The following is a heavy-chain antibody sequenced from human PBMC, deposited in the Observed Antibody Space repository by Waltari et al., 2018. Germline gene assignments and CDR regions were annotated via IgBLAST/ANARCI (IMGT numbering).Heavy chain of an antibody. V-gene: IGHV1-2*01. J-gene: IGHJ4*02. CDR3: AGKFGGVNAPDY. Sequence: QVQLVQSGAEVKKPGASVKVSCKASGYTFTGYYMHWVQQAPGQGLEWMGWIKPKSGGTNSAKKVQGRVTNTRERANKTAYMEVRRVRSDDTGVYYWAGKFGGVNAPDYWGQGTLVTVSS. D-gene: IGHD3-16*01. CDR1: GYTFTGYY. CDR2: IKPKSGGT.